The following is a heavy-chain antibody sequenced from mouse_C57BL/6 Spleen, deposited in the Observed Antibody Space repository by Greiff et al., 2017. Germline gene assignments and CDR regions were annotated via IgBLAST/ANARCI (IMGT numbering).Heavy chain of an antibody. D-gene: IGHD1-1*01. J-gene: IGHJ2*01. V-gene: IGHV5-4*03. Sequence: EVKLVESGGGLVKPGGSLKLSCAASGFTFSSYAMSWVRQTPEKRLEWVATISDGGSYTYYPSNVQGRFPISRDNAKNNLYLQMSHLKSEDTAMYDCARSHYGSSPLFDYWGQGTTLTVSS. CDR1: GFTFSSYA. CDR2: ISDGGSYT. CDR3: ARSHYGSSPLFDY.